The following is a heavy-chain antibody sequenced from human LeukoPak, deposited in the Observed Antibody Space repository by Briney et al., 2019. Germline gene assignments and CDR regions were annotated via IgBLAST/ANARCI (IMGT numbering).Heavy chain of an antibody. CDR3: AKLPGGGFGY. Sequence: EGSLRLSCAASGFTFSSYAMSWVRQAPGKGLEWVSAISGSGGSAYYADSVKGRFTISRDNSKNTLYLQMNSLRAEDTAVYYCAKLPGGGFGYWGQGTLVTVSS. D-gene: IGHD6-25*01. J-gene: IGHJ4*02. CDR1: GFTFSSYA. CDR2: ISGSGGSA. V-gene: IGHV3-23*01.